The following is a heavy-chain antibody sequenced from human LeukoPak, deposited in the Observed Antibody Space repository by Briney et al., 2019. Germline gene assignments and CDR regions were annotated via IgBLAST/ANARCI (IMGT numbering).Heavy chain of an antibody. Sequence: ASVKVSCKAPGGTFSSYAISWVRQAPGQGLEWMGGIIPIFGTANYAQKFQGRVTITADESTSTAYMELSSLRSEDTAVYYCARGQYCSGGGCYSGYDWFDPWGQGTLVAVSS. CDR3: ARGQYCSGGGCYSGYDWFDP. J-gene: IGHJ5*02. V-gene: IGHV1-69*13. D-gene: IGHD2-15*01. CDR2: IIPIFGTA. CDR1: GGTFSSYA.